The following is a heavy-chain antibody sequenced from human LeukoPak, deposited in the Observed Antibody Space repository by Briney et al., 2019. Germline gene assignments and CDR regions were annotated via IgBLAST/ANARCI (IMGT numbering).Heavy chain of an antibody. CDR3: ARDVTPEYGSGNVDY. Sequence: GRSLRLSCAASGFTFSSYAMHWVRQAPGKGLEWVAVISYDGSNKYYADSVKGRFTISRDNSKNTLYLQMNSLRAEDTAVYYCARDVTPEYGSGNVDYWGQGTLVTVSS. CDR2: ISYDGSNK. CDR1: GFTFSSYA. D-gene: IGHD3-10*01. V-gene: IGHV3-30-3*01. J-gene: IGHJ4*02.